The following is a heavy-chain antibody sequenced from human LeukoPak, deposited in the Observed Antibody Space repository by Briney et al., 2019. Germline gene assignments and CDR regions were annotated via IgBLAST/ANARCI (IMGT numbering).Heavy chain of an antibody. Sequence: GGSLRLSCAASGFTFDDYGMNWVRQGPGKGLEWVSPISWDGTKSYYAGSVKGRFTVFRDNSKNSLYLQMNSLRVEDTALYYCAKGLYYFDHWGQGTLVTVSS. CDR1: GFTFDDYG. CDR2: ISWDGTKS. CDR3: AKGLYYFDH. J-gene: IGHJ4*02. V-gene: IGHV3-43D*03. D-gene: IGHD2-2*01.